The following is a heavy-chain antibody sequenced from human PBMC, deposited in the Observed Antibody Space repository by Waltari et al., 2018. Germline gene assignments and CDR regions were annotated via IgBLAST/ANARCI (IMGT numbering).Heavy chain of an antibody. D-gene: IGHD6-19*01. V-gene: IGHV3-30*18. Sequence: QVQLVESGGGVVRPGRSLRLSCAASGLPSSRYGMHLVRQAPGKGLEWVAVIWYDGSNKYYADSVKGRFTISRDNYKNTLYLQMNSLRAEDTAMYYCAKEMAGTGVDYWGQGTLVTVSS. CDR3: AKEMAGTGVDY. CDR1: GLPSSRYG. J-gene: IGHJ4*02. CDR2: IWYDGSNK.